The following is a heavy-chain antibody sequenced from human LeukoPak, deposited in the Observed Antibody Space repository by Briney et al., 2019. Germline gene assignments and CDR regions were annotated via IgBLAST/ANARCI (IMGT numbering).Heavy chain of an antibody. Sequence: PSETLSLTCTVSGDSISSNSYYWGWIRQPPGKGLEWIGSIYYSGSTYYNPSLKSRVTISADTSKNQFSLKLSSVTAADTAVYFCTRLQAAAASMSGYWGQGTLVTVSS. V-gene: IGHV4-39*01. CDR2: IYYSGST. D-gene: IGHD6-13*01. J-gene: IGHJ4*02. CDR3: TRLQAAAASMSGY. CDR1: GDSISSNSYY.